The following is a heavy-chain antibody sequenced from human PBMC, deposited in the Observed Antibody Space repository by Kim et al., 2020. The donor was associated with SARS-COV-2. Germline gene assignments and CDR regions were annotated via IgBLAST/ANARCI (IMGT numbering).Heavy chain of an antibody. CDR1: GFTFSSYA. Sequence: GGSLRLSCAASGFTFSSYAMHWVRQAPGKGLEWVAVISYDGSNKYYADSVKGRFTISRDNSKNTLYLQMNSLRAEDTAVYYCARDTEWPLGYFDYWGQGTLVTVSS. D-gene: IGHD7-27*01. J-gene: IGHJ4*02. CDR2: ISYDGSNK. CDR3: ARDTEWPLGYFDY. V-gene: IGHV3-30*04.